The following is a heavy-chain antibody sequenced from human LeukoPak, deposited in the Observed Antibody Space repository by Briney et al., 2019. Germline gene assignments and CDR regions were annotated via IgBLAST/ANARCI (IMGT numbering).Heavy chain of an antibody. J-gene: IGHJ4*02. D-gene: IGHD1-14*01. CDR1: GYTFTRYG. CDR3: ARTNPSKGYFDY. V-gene: IGHV1-18*01. CDR2: ISAYSVNT. Sequence: GASVKVSFKASGYTFTRYGISWVRQAPGQGLEWMGWISAYSVNTNYAQKLQGRVTMTTDTSTSTAYMELRSLRSDDTAVYYCARTNPSKGYFDYWGQGTLVTVTS.